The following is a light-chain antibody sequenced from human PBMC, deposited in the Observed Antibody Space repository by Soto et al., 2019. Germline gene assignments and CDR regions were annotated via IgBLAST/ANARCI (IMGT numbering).Light chain of an antibody. Sequence: QSALTQPASLSGSPGQSITMFCTGTSNDVGGYNYVSWYQQHPGKAPKPIIYEVSNRPSGISSRFSGSKSANTASLTISGLQAEDEAEYYCSSFTGSTTWVFGGGTKLTVL. J-gene: IGLJ3*02. CDR3: SSFTGSTTWV. V-gene: IGLV2-14*01. CDR2: EVS. CDR1: SNDVGGYNY.